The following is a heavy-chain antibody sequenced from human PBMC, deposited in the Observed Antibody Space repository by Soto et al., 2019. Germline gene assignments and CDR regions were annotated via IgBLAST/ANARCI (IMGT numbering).Heavy chain of an antibody. J-gene: IGHJ6*02. CDR1: GAYISNSY. Sequence: SETLSLTCTVSGAYISNSYWNWIRQPPGKGLEWIGYIFYSGSTNYNPSLKSRVTISVDTSKSQFSLKLTSVTAADTAVYYYYGMDVWGQGTTVTVSS. CDR3: YGMDV. CDR2: IFYSGST. V-gene: IGHV4-59*01.